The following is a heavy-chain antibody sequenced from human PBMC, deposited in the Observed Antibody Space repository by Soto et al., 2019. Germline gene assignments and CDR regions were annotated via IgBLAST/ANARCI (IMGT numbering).Heavy chain of an antibody. CDR2: INAGNGNT. J-gene: IGHJ1*01. CDR1: GYTFTSYA. V-gene: IGHV1-3*01. Sequence: EASVKVSCKVSGYTFTSYAMHWVRQAPGQRLEWMGWINAGNGNTKYSQKFQGRVTITRGTSASTAYMELSSLRSEDTAVYYCARDPGITGSAEYFQHWGQGTLVTVSS. CDR3: ARDPGITGSAEYFQH. D-gene: IGHD1-20*01.